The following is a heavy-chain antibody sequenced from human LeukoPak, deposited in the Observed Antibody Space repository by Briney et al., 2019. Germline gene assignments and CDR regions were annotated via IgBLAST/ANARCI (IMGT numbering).Heavy chain of an antibody. CDR2: IHYSGVT. CDR3: ARQIHGERKLDWFDP. D-gene: IGHD3-10*01. Sequence: SETLSLTCTFSGGSISSDNYYWGWIRQPPGMALEWVGSIHYSGVTYYNPSLKSRVTISVDTSKNHFSLKLSSVTAADTAVYYCARQIHGERKLDWFDPWGQGTLVTVSS. CDR1: GGSISSDNYY. V-gene: IGHV4-39*02. J-gene: IGHJ5*02.